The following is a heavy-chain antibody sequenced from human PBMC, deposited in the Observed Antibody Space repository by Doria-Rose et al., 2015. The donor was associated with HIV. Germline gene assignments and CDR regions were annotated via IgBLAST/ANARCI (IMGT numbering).Heavy chain of an antibody. CDR3: ARELRLNTYYFDY. CDR1: GVSISSGDYY. J-gene: IGHJ4*02. V-gene: IGHV4-30-4*08. CDR2: SYYSGST. D-gene: IGHD5-12*01. Sequence: QVQLQESGPGLVKSSQTLSLTCTVSGVSISSGDYYWSWIRQPPGKGLEWIGYSYYSGSTYYNPSLKSRVTISIDTSRNQFSLKLSSVTAADTAVYYCARELRLNTYYFDYWGQGTL.